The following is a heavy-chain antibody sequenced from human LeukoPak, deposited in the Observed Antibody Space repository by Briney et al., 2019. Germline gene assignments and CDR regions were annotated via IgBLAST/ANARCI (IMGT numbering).Heavy chain of an antibody. V-gene: IGHV1-69*06. CDR2: IIPIFGTA. CDR3: ARQGYYDYVWGSYPALHFDY. D-gene: IGHD3-16*01. Sequence: SVKVSCKASGGTFSSYAISWVRQAPGQGLEWMGGIIPIFGTANYAQKFQGRVTITADKSTSTAYMELSSLRSEDTAVYYCARQGYYDYVWGSYPALHFDYWGQGTLVTVSS. J-gene: IGHJ4*02. CDR1: GGTFSSYA.